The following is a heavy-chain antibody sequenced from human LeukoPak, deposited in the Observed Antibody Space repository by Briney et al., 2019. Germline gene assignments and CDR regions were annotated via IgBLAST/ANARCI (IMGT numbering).Heavy chain of an antibody. CDR1: GGSISSYY. J-gene: IGHJ4*02. CDR3: ARKTWLQNYGMYYFDY. V-gene: IGHV4-59*08. Sequence: SETLSLTCTVSGGSISSYYRSWIRQPPGKGLEWIGYIYYSGSTNYNPSLKSRVTISVDTSKNQFSLKLSSVTAADTAVYYCARKTWLQNYGMYYFDYWGQGTLVTVCS. D-gene: IGHD5-24*01. CDR2: IYYSGST.